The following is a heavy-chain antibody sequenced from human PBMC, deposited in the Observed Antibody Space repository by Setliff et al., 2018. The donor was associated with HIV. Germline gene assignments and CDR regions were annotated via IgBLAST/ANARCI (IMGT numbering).Heavy chain of an antibody. V-gene: IGHV3-30*02. CDR2: IRYDGSNK. J-gene: IGHJ4*02. CDR3: ATIVESSGYHGGNYFDF. CDR1: GFIFSSYG. Sequence: PGGSLRLSCAASGFIFSSYGMHWVRQAPGKGLEWVAFIRYDGSNKYYADSVKGRFTISRDNSKNTLYLQMNSLRAEDTAAYYCATIVESSGYHGGNYFDFWGRGSLVTVSS. D-gene: IGHD3-22*01.